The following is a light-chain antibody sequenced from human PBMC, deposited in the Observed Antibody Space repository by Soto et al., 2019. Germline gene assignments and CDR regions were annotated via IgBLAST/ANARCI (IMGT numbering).Light chain of an antibody. CDR3: QQYNDWPTIT. Sequence: EIVMTQSPATLSMPPGDRATLSCRASESVRSDLAWYQQKPGQAPRLLIYGGSIRAADIPDRFSGSGSGTEFTLPISTLQSEDFGVYYCQQYNDWPTITFGQGTRLETK. CDR2: GGS. V-gene: IGKV3-15*01. J-gene: IGKJ5*01. CDR1: ESVRSD.